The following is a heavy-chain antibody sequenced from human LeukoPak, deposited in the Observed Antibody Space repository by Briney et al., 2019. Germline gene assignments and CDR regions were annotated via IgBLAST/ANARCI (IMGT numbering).Heavy chain of an antibody. CDR3: AKRSGYTTGWFFDF. Sequence: PGGSLRLSCAASGFTFSSYAMSWVRQAPGKGLEWVSAISGSGGSTFYADSVKGRFTISRDNSKNTLYLQMNSLRAEDTAVFYYAKRSGYTTGWFFDFWGQGTLVTVSS. V-gene: IGHV3-23*01. CDR1: GFTFSSYA. CDR2: ISGSGGST. J-gene: IGHJ4*02. D-gene: IGHD6-19*01.